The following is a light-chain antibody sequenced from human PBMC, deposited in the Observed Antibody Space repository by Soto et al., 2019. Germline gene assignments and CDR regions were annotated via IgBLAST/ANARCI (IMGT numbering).Light chain of an antibody. CDR3: QQYGSSPPWT. V-gene: IGKV3-20*01. CDR2: AAS. Sequence: EIVLTQSPGTLSLSPGERATLSCRASHSVSSSYLAWYQQKPGQAPRPLIYAASNRATVIPDRFSGSGSGTDFTLTISRLEPEDFAVYYCQQYGSSPPWTFAQGTTVEIK. J-gene: IGKJ1*01. CDR1: HSVSSSY.